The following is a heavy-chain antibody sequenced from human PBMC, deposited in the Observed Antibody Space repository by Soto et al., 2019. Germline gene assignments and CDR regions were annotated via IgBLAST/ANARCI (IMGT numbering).Heavy chain of an antibody. CDR2: ITASGGST. Sequence: EVQLLESGGGLVEPGGSLRLSCAGSRFTFSNFVMSWVRQVPGKGLEWLSCITASGGSTYYADSVKGRFTISRDNSKNTLYPQLNSLEAEDTAVYHCADHIGQKYYTVDVWGQGTTVNVSS. CDR3: ADHIGQKYYTVDV. D-gene: IGHD1-26*01. CDR1: RFTFSNFV. J-gene: IGHJ6*02. V-gene: IGHV3-23*01.